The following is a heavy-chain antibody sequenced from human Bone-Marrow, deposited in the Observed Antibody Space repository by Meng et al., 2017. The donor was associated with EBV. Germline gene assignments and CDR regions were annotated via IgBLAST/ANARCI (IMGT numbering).Heavy chain of an antibody. CDR1: GYTFSTYA. Sequence: QGPLVQSGAEVKKPGASVKVSCKASGYTFSTYAIHWVRQAPGQRLEWMGWINVGNGDTKYSQKLQGRVTITRDTSASTAYMELRSLRSEDTAVYYCARDSSGDSRNFDPWGQGTLVTVSS. V-gene: IGHV1-3*01. J-gene: IGHJ5*02. CDR2: INVGNGDT. D-gene: IGHD3-22*01. CDR3: ARDSSGDSRNFDP.